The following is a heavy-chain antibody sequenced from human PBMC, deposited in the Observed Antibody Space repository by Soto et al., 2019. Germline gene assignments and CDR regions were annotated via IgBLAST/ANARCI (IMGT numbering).Heavy chain of an antibody. D-gene: IGHD6-13*01. J-gene: IGHJ4*02. Sequence: GGSLRLSCAASGFTFSSFWMHWVRQAPGKGLVWVSHINSDGSKTTYVDSVRGRFTISRDYGKNTLFLQMNSLRAEDTAVYYCARSLYSSSRFDYWGQGTLVTVSS. CDR3: ARSLYSSSRFDY. CDR2: INSDGSKT. CDR1: GFTFSSFW. V-gene: IGHV3-74*03.